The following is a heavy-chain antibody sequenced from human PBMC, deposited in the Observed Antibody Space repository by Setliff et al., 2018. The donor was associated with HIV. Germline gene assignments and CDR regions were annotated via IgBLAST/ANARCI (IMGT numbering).Heavy chain of an antibody. CDR1: GYSFTSYW. J-gene: IGHJ3*02. D-gene: IGHD3-10*01. CDR2: IYPGDSDT. Sequence: ESLKISCKGSGYSFTSYWIGWVRQMPGKGLEWVGIIYPGDSDTKYSPSFQGQVTISVDKSITTAYLQWSSLKASDTAMYYCARLTTMIRGVIGRAFDIWGQGTMVTVSS. CDR3: ARLTTMIRGVIGRAFDI. V-gene: IGHV5-51*01.